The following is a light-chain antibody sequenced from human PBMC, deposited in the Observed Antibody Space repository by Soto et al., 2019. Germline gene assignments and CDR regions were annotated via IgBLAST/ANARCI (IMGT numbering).Light chain of an antibody. CDR1: QSVNNN. J-gene: IGKJ2*01. Sequence: EIVMTQSPATLSVSPGERATLSCRASQSVNNNLAWYQQKPGQAPRLLIYGASTRATGIPASFSGSGSGTEFTLTISSLQSEDFAVYYCQQYNNWYTFGQGTKLEIK. CDR3: QQYNNWYT. CDR2: GAS. V-gene: IGKV3-15*01.